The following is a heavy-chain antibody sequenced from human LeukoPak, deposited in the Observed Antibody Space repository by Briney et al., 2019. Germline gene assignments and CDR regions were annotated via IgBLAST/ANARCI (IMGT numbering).Heavy chain of an antibody. CDR2: IYYSGST. Sequence: SKTLSLTCTVSGGSISSYYWSWIRQPPGKGLEWIGYIYYSGSTNYNPSLKSRVTISVDTSKNQFSLKLSSVTAADTAVYYCARSILTGYYWGFDPWGQGTLVTVSS. J-gene: IGHJ5*02. CDR3: ARSILTGYYWGFDP. CDR1: GGSISSYY. D-gene: IGHD3-9*01. V-gene: IGHV4-59*01.